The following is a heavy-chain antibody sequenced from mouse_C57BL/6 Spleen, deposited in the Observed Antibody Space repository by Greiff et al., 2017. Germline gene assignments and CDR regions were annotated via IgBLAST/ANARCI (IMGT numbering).Heavy chain of an antibody. J-gene: IGHJ1*03. CDR2: IYPGSGST. CDR1: GYTFTSYW. CDR3: AGPLAGYWYFDV. Sequence: QVQLQQPGAELVKPGASVKMSCKASGYTFTSYWITWVKQRPGQGLEWIGDIYPGSGSTNYNEKFKSKATLTVDTSSSTAYMQLSSLTSEDSAVYYCAGPLAGYWYFDVWGTGTTVTVSS. V-gene: IGHV1-55*01. D-gene: IGHD1-1*01.